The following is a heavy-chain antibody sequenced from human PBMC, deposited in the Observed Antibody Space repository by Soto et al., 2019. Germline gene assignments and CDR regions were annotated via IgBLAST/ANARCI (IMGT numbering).Heavy chain of an antibody. V-gene: IGHV1-69*13. CDR3: ATSVGIAPTGEDGMDV. Sequence: GASGKVSCKASGGTFSIYGFSWVRQAPGQGPEWIGGIIPILTTPNYAQKFQGRVTIVADESTTTVYMELSSLKFEDTAVYYCATSVGIAPTGEDGMDVWGQGTSVTVSS. J-gene: IGHJ6*02. D-gene: IGHD2-8*02. CDR2: IIPILTTP. CDR1: GGTFSIYG.